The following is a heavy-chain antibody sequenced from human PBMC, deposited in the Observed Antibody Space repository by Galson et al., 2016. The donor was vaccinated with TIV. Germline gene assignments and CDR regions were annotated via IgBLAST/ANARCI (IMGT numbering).Heavy chain of an antibody. Sequence: SLRLSCAASGFTFSTYAMYWVRQSPSKGLEWVAFISYDGTNRYYADSVKGRFTVSRDSSKNTLYLQLNILRPEDTAVYYCARVTMIRGTLDYWGQGTLVTVSS. V-gene: IGHV3-30*04. CDR2: ISYDGTNR. D-gene: IGHD3-10*01. J-gene: IGHJ4*02. CDR1: GFTFSTYA. CDR3: ARVTMIRGTLDY.